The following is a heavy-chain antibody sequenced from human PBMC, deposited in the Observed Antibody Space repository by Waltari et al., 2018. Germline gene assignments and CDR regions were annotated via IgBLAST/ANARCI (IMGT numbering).Heavy chain of an antibody. D-gene: IGHD2-2*01. CDR3: ATYQSGTMLDH. CDR2: DLYGRAT. J-gene: IGHJ4*02. CDR1: GGTITTGGLS. V-gene: IGHV4-39*01. Sequence: QLQLQESGPGLVKPSETLSLTCTVSGGTITTGGLSVAWIRQPPGKGLEWMGSDLYGRATSFNPSLKSRLTMSADTSKKQFSFKLSSVTALDTAVYYCATYQSGTMLDHWGQGTLVTVSS.